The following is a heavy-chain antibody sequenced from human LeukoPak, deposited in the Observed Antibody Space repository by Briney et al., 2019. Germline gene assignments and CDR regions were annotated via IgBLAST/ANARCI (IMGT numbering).Heavy chain of an antibody. CDR3: ARGRRVHSGGYYYTRYFDY. V-gene: IGHV4-34*01. D-gene: IGHD3-22*01. J-gene: IGHJ4*02. Sequence: PSETLSLTCAVYGGSFSGYYWSWIRQPPGKGLEWIGEINHSGSTNYNPSLKSRVTISVDTSKNQFSLKLSSVTAADTAVYYCARGRRVHSGGYYYTRYFDYWGQGTLVTVSS. CDR2: INHSGST. CDR1: GGSFSGYY.